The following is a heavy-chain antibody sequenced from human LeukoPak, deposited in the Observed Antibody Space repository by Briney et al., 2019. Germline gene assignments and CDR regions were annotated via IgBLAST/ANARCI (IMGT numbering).Heavy chain of an antibody. V-gene: IGHV3-23*01. CDR3: ASVLSGWELRD. Sequence: PGGSLRLSCAASGFTFSSYAMSWVRQAPGKGLEWVSAISGSGGSTYYADSVKGRFTISRDNSNNTLYLQMNSLRAEDTAVYYCASVLSGWELRDWGQGTLVTVSS. J-gene: IGHJ4*02. CDR2: ISGSGGST. CDR1: GFTFSSYA. D-gene: IGHD1-26*01.